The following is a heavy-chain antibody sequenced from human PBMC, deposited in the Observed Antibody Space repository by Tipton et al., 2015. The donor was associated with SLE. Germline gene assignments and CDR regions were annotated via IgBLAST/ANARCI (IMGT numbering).Heavy chain of an antibody. V-gene: IGHV4-59*11. CDR2: FCYSGST. Sequence: TLSLTCTISGVSISRHYWNWIRQPPGKGLEWIGSFCYSGSTYYNSSLKGRVTILVASSKMHFSLSLISVTAADTAVYYCASGYTYGSYYFDYWGQGTLVTVSS. CDR3: ASGYTYGSYYFDY. CDR1: GVSISRHY. J-gene: IGHJ4*02. D-gene: IGHD5-18*01.